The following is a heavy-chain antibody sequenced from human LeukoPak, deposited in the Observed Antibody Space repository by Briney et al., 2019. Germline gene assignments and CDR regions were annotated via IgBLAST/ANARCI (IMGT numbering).Heavy chain of an antibody. D-gene: IGHD1-26*01. Sequence: GGSLRLSCAASGFTVSSNYMSWVRQAPGKGLEWVSVIYSGGSTYYADSVKGRFTISRDNSKNTLYLQMNSLRAEDTAVYYCASHYSGTYVNYWGQGILVTVSS. CDR1: GFTVSSNY. CDR2: IYSGGST. V-gene: IGHV3-53*01. J-gene: IGHJ4*02. CDR3: ASHYSGTYVNY.